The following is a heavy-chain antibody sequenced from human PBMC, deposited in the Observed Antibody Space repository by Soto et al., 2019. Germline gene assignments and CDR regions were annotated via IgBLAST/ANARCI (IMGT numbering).Heavy chain of an antibody. CDR3: ATDPGHYTGWSGDYFDD. V-gene: IGHV3-23*01. CDR1: GFTFSSYA. D-gene: IGHD6-19*01. Sequence: GGSLRLSCEGSGFTFSSYALAWVRRAPGRGLEWGSSLSSNGGSAYYADSVKGRFAISRNNSKNTLFLHMNSLRAEDTAVYYCATDPGHYTGWSGDYFDDWGQGTLVTVSS. CDR2: LSSNGGSA. J-gene: IGHJ4*02.